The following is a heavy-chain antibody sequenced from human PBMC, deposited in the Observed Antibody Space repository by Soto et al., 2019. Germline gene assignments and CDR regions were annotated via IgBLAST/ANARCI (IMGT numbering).Heavy chain of an antibody. CDR3: ASPIYSTSSYYYNGMDV. V-gene: IGHV3-7*01. Sequence: PGGSLRLSCAASGFTFRSYWMSWVRQVPGKGLEWVANIKQDGSEKYYVDSVKGRFTISRDNAKNSLYLQMNSLRAEDTAVYYCASPIYSTSSYYYNGMDVWGQGTTVTVSS. CDR2: IKQDGSEK. J-gene: IGHJ6*02. CDR1: GFTFRSYW. D-gene: IGHD6-13*01.